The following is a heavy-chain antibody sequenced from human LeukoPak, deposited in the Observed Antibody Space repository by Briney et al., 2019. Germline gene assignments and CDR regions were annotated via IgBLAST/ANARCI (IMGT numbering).Heavy chain of an antibody. CDR3: ARGSTTKFHY. Sequence: ASVRVSCKASGYTFTSYDINWVRQATGQGLEWMGWMNPNSANTGYAQKFQGRVTMTSNTSISTAYMELSSLTSEDTAVYYCARGSTTKFHYWGQGTLVTVSS. V-gene: IGHV1-8*01. CDR2: MNPNSANT. J-gene: IGHJ4*02. CDR1: GYTFTSYD. D-gene: IGHD5/OR15-5a*01.